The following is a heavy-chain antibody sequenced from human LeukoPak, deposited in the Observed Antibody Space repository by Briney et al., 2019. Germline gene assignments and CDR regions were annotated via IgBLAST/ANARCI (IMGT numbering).Heavy chain of an antibody. Sequence: GRSLRLSCAASGFTFDDYAMHWVRQAPGKGLEWVSAISWNSGSIGYADSVKGRFTISRDNSKNTLYLQMNSLRAEDTAVYYCAKLNTPMVRGVIGYWGQGTLVTVSS. V-gene: IGHV3-9*01. CDR1: GFTFDDYA. CDR2: ISWNSGSI. D-gene: IGHD3-10*01. J-gene: IGHJ4*02. CDR3: AKLNTPMVRGVIGY.